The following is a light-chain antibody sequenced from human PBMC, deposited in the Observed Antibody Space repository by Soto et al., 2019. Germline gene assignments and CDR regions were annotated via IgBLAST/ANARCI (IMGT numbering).Light chain of an antibody. V-gene: IGLV2-14*03. CDR2: DVN. CDR1: SSDVGAFNH. J-gene: IGLJ2*01. Sequence: QSVLTQPASVSGSPGQSIAISCTGTSSDVGAFNHVSWYQQHPGEAPKLLIYDVNNRPSGVSDRFSGSKSGNTASLTISGLQADDEADYYCSSISTISTFAFGGGTKVTV. CDR3: SSISTISTFA.